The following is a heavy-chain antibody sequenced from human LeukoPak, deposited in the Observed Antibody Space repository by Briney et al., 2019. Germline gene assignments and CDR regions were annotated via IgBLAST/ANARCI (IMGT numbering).Heavy chain of an antibody. CDR1: GFTFSSYG. J-gene: IGHJ4*02. V-gene: IGHV3-33*01. CDR2: IWYDGSNK. Sequence: PGRTLRLSCAASGFTFSSYGMHWVRQAPGKGLEWVAAIWYDGSNKYYADSVQGRFTISRDNSKNTLYLQMNSLRAEDTAVYYCASKIGYWGQGTLVTVSS. D-gene: IGHD3-10*01. CDR3: ASKIGY.